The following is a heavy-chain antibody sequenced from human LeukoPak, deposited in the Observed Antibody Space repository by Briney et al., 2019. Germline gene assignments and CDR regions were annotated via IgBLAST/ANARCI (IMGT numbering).Heavy chain of an antibody. CDR3: AKVSGSGYCDY. J-gene: IGHJ4*02. V-gene: IGHV3-23*01. Sequence: GGSLRLSCAASGFTFSSYAMSWVRQAPGKGLEWVSAISGGSTYHADSVKGRFTISRDNSKNTLYLQMNSLRAEDTAVYYCAKVSGSGYCDYWGQGTLVTVSS. D-gene: IGHD2-15*01. CDR2: ISGGST. CDR1: GFTFSSYA.